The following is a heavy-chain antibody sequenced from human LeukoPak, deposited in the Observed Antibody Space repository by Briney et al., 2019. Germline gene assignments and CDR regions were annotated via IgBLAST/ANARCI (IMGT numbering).Heavy chain of an antibody. CDR3: ARGGVNIVSTITGSTPDY. D-gene: IGHD5/OR15-5a*01. CDR2: IYSGGST. J-gene: IGHJ4*02. V-gene: IGHV3-66*01. CDR1: GFTVSYNY. Sequence: GGSLRLSCAASGFTVSYNYMSWVRQAPGKGLEWVSVIYSGGSTNYADSVKGRFTISKDTSRNTLYLQMNSLRAEDTAVYYCARGGVNIVSTITGSTPDYWGQGTLVTVSS.